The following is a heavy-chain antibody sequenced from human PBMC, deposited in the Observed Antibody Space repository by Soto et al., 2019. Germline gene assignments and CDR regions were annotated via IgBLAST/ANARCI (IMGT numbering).Heavy chain of an antibody. CDR2: IYHSGST. CDR3: ARHPTFWSGYSVVEPNAFDI. Sequence: SSETLSLTCAVSGGSISSSNWWSRVRQHPGKGLEWIGEIYHSGSTNYNPSLKSRVTISVDKSKNQFSLKLSSVTAADTAVYYCARHPTFWSGYSVVEPNAFDIWGQGTMVTVSS. J-gene: IGHJ3*02. CDR1: GGSISSSNW. D-gene: IGHD3-3*01. V-gene: IGHV4-4*02.